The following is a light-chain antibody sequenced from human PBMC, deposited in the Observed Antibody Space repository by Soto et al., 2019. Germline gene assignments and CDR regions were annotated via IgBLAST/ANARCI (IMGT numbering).Light chain of an antibody. CDR2: SAS. J-gene: IGKJ2*01. CDR3: LQHSDYPFT. CDR1: RGIRDA. Sequence: DIQMTQSPSSLSASVGDRVTITCRASRGIRDALGWYQQKSGKVPKRLIYSASSLQNGVPSRFSGRGYGTEFTLTISSLQPEDFATYFCLQHSDYPFTFGQGTRLES. V-gene: IGKV1-17*01.